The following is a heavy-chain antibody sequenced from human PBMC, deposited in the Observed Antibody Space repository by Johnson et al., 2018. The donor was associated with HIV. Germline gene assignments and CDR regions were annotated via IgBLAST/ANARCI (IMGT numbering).Heavy chain of an antibody. J-gene: IGHJ3*02. Sequence: EVQLVESGGGWVQPGRSLRVSCAASAFTFSSFAMSWVRQAPGKGLEWVSGISGAGGSRNYADSVKGRFTISRDNSKSTLYLQMNSLRAEDTAVYYCANDFWSGSGIWGQGTMVTVSS. V-gene: IGHV3-23*04. CDR1: AFTFSSFA. CDR2: ISGAGGSR. CDR3: ANDFWSGSGI. D-gene: IGHD3-3*01.